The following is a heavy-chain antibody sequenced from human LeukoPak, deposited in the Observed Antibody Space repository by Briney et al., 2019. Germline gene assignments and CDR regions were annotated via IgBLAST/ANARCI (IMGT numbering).Heavy chain of an antibody. CDR3: AKGGIERFGLVPDWFDP. D-gene: IGHD3/OR15-3a*01. CDR2: ISHDGSNK. V-gene: IGHV3-30*04. CDR1: GFTFSTYA. Sequence: GRSLRLSCAASGFTFSTYAIHWVRQAPGKGLEWVAGISHDGSNKDYADSVKGRFTISRDISKDTLYLRMNSLRAEDTAIYYCAKGGIERFGLVPDWFDPWGQGTLVTVSS. J-gene: IGHJ5*02.